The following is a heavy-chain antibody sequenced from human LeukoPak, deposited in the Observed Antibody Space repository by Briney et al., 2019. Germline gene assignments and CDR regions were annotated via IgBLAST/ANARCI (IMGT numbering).Heavy chain of an antibody. CDR2: INHSGST. D-gene: IGHD6-19*01. CDR3: ARGGLRYSSGCTPLH. V-gene: IGHV4-34*01. CDR1: GGSFSGYY. J-gene: IGHJ4*02. Sequence: KPSETLSLTCAVYGGSFSGYYWSWIRQPPGKGLEWIGEINHSGSTNYNPSLKSRVTISVDTSKNQFSLKLSSVTAADTAVYYCARGGLRYSSGCTPLHWGQGTLVTVSS.